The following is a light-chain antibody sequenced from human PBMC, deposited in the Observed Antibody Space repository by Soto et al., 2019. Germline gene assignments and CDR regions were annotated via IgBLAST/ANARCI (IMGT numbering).Light chain of an antibody. J-gene: IGKJ1*01. CDR1: QTIDSW. V-gene: IGKV1-5*03. CDR3: QQYNIYSEA. Sequence: DIQMTQSPSTLSASVGDRVTITCRASQTIDSWLAWYQQRPGKPPNLLIYKASTLASGVPSRFSGSGSGTEFTLTINSLQPDDFATYYCQQYNIYSEAFGQGTKVDIK. CDR2: KAS.